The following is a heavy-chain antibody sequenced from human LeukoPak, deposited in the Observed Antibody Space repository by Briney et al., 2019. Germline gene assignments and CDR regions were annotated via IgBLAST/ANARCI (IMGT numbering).Heavy chain of an antibody. CDR2: IKQDGSEK. CDR3: ARDWGNSYIDN. CDR1: GFTLTHYW. D-gene: IGHD3-16*01. V-gene: IGHV3-7*01. Sequence: GGSLRLSCAASGFTLTHYWMSWVRQAPGKGLEWVANIKQDGSEKYYMDSVKGRFTISRDNAKNSLFLQMNSLRAEDTAVYYCARDWGNSYIDNWGQGTLVTVSS. J-gene: IGHJ4*02.